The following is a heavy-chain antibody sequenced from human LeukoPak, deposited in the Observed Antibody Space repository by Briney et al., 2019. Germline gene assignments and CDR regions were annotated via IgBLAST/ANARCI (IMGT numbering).Heavy chain of an antibody. CDR2: INHSGST. J-gene: IGHJ6*03. CDR1: GVSFSGYY. CDR3: AREVGSSGWYFDGYYYYMDV. Sequence: SETLFLTCAVYGVSFSGYYWSWIRQPPGKGLEWIGEINHSGSTNYNPSLKSRVTISVDTSKNQFSLKLSTVTAADTAVYYCAREVGSSGWYFDGYYYYMDVWGKGTTVTISS. V-gene: IGHV4-34*01. D-gene: IGHD6-19*01.